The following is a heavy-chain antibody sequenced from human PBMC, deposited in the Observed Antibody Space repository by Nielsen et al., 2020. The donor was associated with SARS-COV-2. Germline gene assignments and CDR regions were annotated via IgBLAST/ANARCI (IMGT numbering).Heavy chain of an antibody. J-gene: IGHJ4*02. D-gene: IGHD4-17*01. V-gene: IGHV4-4*02. CDR1: GASVTSHNW. CDR3: ASDLFGDYPGD. Sequence: SETLSLTCVVYGASVTSHNWWSWVRPPPGKGLEWIGEINHSGSTNYNPSLKSRVTISVDTSKNQFSLKLSSVTAADTAVYYCASDLFGDYPGDWGQGTLVTVSS. CDR2: INHSGST.